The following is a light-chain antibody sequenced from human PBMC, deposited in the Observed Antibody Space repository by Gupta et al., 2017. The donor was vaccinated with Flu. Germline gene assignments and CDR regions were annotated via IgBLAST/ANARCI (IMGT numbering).Light chain of an antibody. J-gene: IGKJ1*01. CDR3: QQYGSSPTT. CDR2: GAS. Sequence: DIVLAQSPGTLSLSPGERATLSCRASQSLSSSYLAWYQQKPGQAPRLLIYGASSRATGIPDRFSGSGSGTDFTLTISRLEPEDFAVYYCQQYGSSPTTFGQGTKVEIK. V-gene: IGKV3-20*01. CDR1: QSLSSSY.